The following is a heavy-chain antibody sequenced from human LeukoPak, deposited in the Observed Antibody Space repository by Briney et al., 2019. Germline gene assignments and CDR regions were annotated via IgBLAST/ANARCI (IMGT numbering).Heavy chain of an antibody. Sequence: GGSLRLSCAASGFTFSGYAMSWVRQAPGKGLEWVSSLTTDGGSTEYADSVKGRFTISRDNSKNTLYLQMNSLRAEDTALYFCAKSLVRWAFDYWGRGALVSVSS. V-gene: IGHV3-23*01. CDR1: GFTFSGYA. CDR3: AKSLVRWAFDY. D-gene: IGHD4-23*01. CDR2: LTTDGGST. J-gene: IGHJ4*01.